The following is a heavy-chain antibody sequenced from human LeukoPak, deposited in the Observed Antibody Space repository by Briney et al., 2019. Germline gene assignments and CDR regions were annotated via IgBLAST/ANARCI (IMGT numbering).Heavy chain of an antibody. CDR3: ARDRAGGSGSYSDY. Sequence: GGSLRLSCAASGFTFSDYYMIWIRQAPAKGLEWVSYISSSGSYTNYADSVKGRVTTSRDNAKNSLYLQMNSLRAEDTAVYYCARDRAGGSGSYSDYWGQGTLVTVSS. CDR1: GFTFSDYY. CDR2: ISSSGSYT. D-gene: IGHD1-26*01. V-gene: IGHV3-11*06. J-gene: IGHJ4*02.